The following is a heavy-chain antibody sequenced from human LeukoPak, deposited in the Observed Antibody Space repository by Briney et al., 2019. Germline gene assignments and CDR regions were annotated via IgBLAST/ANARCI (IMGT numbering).Heavy chain of an antibody. D-gene: IGHD1-7*01. V-gene: IGHV3-7*01. CDR3: ARDSWNLFDY. CDR1: GFTFSSYA. Sequence: GGSLRLSCAASGFTFSSYAMSWVRQAPGKGPEWVANLNPDGSDKYYVDSVKGRFTISRDNAKSSLHLQLNSLRAEDTAVYYCARDSWNLFDYWGQGTLVTVSS. CDR2: LNPDGSDK. J-gene: IGHJ4*02.